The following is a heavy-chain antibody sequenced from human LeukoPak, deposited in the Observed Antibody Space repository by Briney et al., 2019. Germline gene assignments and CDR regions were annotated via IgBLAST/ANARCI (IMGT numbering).Heavy chain of an antibody. CDR1: GFTFDDYA. J-gene: IGHJ5*02. CDR3: AKSYYYDRSGDLQSLNWFDP. D-gene: IGHD3-22*01. CDR2: IRYDGSNK. V-gene: IGHV3-30*02. Sequence: PGRSLRLSCAASGFTFDDYAMHWVRQAPGKGLEWVVFIRYDGSNKYYADSVKGRFTISRDNSKNTLYLQMNSLRAEDTVVYYCAKSYYYDRSGDLQSLNWFDPWGQGTLVTVSS.